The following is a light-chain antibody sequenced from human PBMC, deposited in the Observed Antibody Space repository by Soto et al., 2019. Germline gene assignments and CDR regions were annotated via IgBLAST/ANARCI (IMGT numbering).Light chain of an antibody. CDR2: AVS. CDR3: KQRSNWPIT. Sequence: EIVMKKSPATLSVSTGERATLSCRASQSVSTNLAWYQQKPGQAHRLLLYAVSTRATGVQARFSGSGSGTDFTLTLRSLEPEDFAVYYCKQRSNWPITFGQGTRLDI. J-gene: IGKJ5*01. CDR1: QSVSTN. V-gene: IGKV3-11*01.